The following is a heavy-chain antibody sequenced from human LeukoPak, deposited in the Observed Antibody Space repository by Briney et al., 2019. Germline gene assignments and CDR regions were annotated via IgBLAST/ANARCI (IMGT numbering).Heavy chain of an antibody. CDR1: GYSFTSHW. V-gene: IGHV5-51*01. D-gene: IGHD3-10*01. CDR3: ARRLLGGSGSFDY. Sequence: GESLKISCKGSGYSFTSHWIGWIRQMPGKGLEWMGLIHPLDSDSRYSPSFKGQVPISADKSINTVYLQWSSLKASDTAMYFCARRLLGGSGSFDYWGQGTVVTVSS. CDR2: IHPLDSDS. J-gene: IGHJ4*02.